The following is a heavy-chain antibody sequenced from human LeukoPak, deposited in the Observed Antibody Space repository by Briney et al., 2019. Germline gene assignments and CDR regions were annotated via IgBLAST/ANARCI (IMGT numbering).Heavy chain of an antibody. CDR2: ILPGGGDT. J-gene: IGHJ4*02. D-gene: IGHD6-13*01. V-gene: IGHV3-23*01. CDR1: GFTFSSYA. Sequence: GGSLRLSCAASGFTFSSYAMTWVRQAPAKGLERVSTILPGGGDTYYADSVKGRFTISRDTSKNTLYLQMNTLRVEDTAVYYCAKAWPAAGTFDSWGQGSLVTVSS. CDR3: AKAWPAAGTFDS.